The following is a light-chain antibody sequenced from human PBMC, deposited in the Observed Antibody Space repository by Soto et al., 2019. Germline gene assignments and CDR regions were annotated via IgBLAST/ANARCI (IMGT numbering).Light chain of an antibody. V-gene: IGKV3-15*01. Sequence: EIVMTQSPATLSVSPGERATLSCRASQSVSSNLAWYQQKPCQAHRLLIYGASTRATGIPARFSGSGSGTEFTLTISSLQSEDFAVYYCLQYKNWPPITFGQGTRLEIK. CDR3: LQYKNWPPIT. CDR2: GAS. J-gene: IGKJ5*01. CDR1: QSVSSN.